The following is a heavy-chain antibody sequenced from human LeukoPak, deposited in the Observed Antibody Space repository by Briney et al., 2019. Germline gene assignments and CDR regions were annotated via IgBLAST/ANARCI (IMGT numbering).Heavy chain of an antibody. V-gene: IGHV3-15*01. CDR2: IKSKSAGGTI. CDR3: TAYDRSGYSSDH. D-gene: IGHD3-22*01. Sequence: GGSLRLSCAASGFSFSNAWMSWVRQAPGKGLEWFGRIKSKSAGGTIEYGAPVKGRFTISRDDSENMLYLQMSSLKTEDTAVYYCTAYDRSGYSSDHWAQGTLVTVSS. J-gene: IGHJ4*02. CDR1: GFSFSNAW.